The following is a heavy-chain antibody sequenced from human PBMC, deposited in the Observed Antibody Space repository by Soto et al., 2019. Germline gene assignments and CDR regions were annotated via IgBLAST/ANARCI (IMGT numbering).Heavy chain of an antibody. D-gene: IGHD5-12*01. CDR2: INQDGAKT. CDR1: KFSFNNYW. V-gene: IGHV3-74*03. CDR3: VREPWGFSGSWYDY. J-gene: IGHJ4*02. Sequence: GGSLRLSCAASKFSFNNYWMHWVRQVPGKGPVWVSRINQDGAKTEYADSVKGRFTTSRDNTKNTLYLQMNSLRVDDTAMYYCVREPWGFSGSWYDYWGQGTLVTVSS.